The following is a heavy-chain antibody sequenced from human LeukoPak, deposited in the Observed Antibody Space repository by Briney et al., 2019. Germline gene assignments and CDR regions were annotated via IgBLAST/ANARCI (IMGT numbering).Heavy chain of an antibody. CDR2: ISYDGSNK. D-gene: IGHD6-6*01. V-gene: IGHV3-30*03. Sequence: HPGGSLRLSCAASGFTFSSYGMHWVRQAPGKGLEWVAVISYDGSNKYYADSVKGRFTISRDNSKNTLYLQMNSLRAEDTAVYYCARGAIAARPWADYFDCWGQGTLVTVSS. CDR1: GFTFSSYG. CDR3: ARGAIAARPWADYFDC. J-gene: IGHJ4*02.